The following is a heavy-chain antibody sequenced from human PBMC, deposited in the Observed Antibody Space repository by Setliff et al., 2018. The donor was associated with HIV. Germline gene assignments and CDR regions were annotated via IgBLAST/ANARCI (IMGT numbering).Heavy chain of an antibody. D-gene: IGHD2-15*01. CDR2: IKPSGGST. V-gene: IGHV1-46*04. CDR1: GYNFTNYY. Sequence: ASVKVSCKASGYNFTNYYMHWLRQAPGQGLEWMGLIKPSGGSTSYADSVKGRFTISRDNSKNTLYLLMNGLRVEDTAVYYCAKDGISGGAYPPYYFDYWGHGTLVTVSS. CDR3: AKDGISGGAYPPYYFDY. J-gene: IGHJ4*01.